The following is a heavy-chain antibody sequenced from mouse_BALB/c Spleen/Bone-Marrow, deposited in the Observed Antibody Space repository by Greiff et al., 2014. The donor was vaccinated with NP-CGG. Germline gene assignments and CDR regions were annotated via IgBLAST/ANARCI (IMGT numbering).Heavy chain of an antibody. CDR1: GYAFSSYW. Sequence: VQLQQSGAELVRPGSSVKISCKASGYAFSSYWMNWVKQRPGQGLEWIGQIYPGGGDTNYNGNFKDKATLTTDKSSTTAYVQLSSLTSEDSVVYFGSRGVRLTGYYFDYWGQGTTLTVSS. CDR2: IYPGGGDT. V-gene: IGHV1-80*01. D-gene: IGHD4-1*01. CDR3: SRGVRLTGYYFDY. J-gene: IGHJ2*01.